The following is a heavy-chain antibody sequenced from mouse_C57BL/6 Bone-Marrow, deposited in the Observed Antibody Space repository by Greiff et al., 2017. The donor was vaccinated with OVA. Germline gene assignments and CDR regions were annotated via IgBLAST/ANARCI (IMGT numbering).Heavy chain of an antibody. CDR1: GYTFTSYT. CDR3: AFYYGPWLAY. J-gene: IGHJ3*01. CDR2: INPSSGYT. V-gene: IGHV1-4*01. D-gene: IGHD2-1*01. Sequence: VQLVESGAELARPGASVKMSCKASGYTFTSYTMHWVKQRPGQGLEWIGYINPSSGYTKYNQKFKDKATLTADKSSSTAYLQLGSLTSEDSAVYYCAFYYGPWLAYWGQGTLVTVSA.